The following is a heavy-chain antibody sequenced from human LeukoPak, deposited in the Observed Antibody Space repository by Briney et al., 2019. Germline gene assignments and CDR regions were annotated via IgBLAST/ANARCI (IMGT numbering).Heavy chain of an antibody. CDR3: ARHLSVAGTMSDY. J-gene: IGHJ4*02. CDR2: IYYSGST. Sequence: PSETLSLTCTVSGGSISSSSYYWGWIRQPPGKGLEWIGSIYYSGSTYYNPSLKSRVTISVDTSKNQFPLKLSSVTAADTAVYYCARHLSVAGTMSDYWGQGTLVTVSS. CDR1: GGSISSSSYY. V-gene: IGHV4-39*01. D-gene: IGHD6-19*01.